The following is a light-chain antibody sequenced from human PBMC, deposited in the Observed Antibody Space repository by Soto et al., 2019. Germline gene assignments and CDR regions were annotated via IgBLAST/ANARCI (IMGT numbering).Light chain of an antibody. J-gene: IGKJ2*01. CDR2: DTS. CDR1: QSVSSH. CDR3: QQRNNWPPLYT. V-gene: IGKV3-11*01. Sequence: ETVLTQSPATLSLSPGERATLSCWASQSVSSHLAWYQQKPGQAPRLLIYDTSNRATGVPARFSGSGSGTDFTLTISSLEPEDFAVYYCQQRNNWPPLYTFGQGTKLEI.